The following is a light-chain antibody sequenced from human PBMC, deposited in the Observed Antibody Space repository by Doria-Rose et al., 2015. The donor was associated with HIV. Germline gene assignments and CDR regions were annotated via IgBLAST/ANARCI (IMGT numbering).Light chain of an antibody. CDR2: NTY. V-gene: IGLV8-61*01. CDR1: SGPVTGAYY. Sequence: QSVVTQEPSSSVSLGGTVTLTCGLTSGPVTGAYYPSWHQQTPGQAPRTLIYNTYSLSSGVSDRFSSSILGNKVALTISGAQADDESDYYCVLYMGSGIWMFGGGTKLTVL. J-gene: IGLJ3*02. CDR3: VLYMGSGIWM.